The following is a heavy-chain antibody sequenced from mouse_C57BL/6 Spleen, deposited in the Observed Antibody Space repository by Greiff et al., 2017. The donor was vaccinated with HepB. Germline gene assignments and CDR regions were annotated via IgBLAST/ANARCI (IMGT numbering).Heavy chain of an antibody. CDR3: ARAEGTTGYFDV. CDR1: GFTFSDYG. V-gene: IGHV5-17*01. J-gene: IGHJ1*03. D-gene: IGHD2-14*01. CDR2: ISSGSSTI. Sequence: EVMLVESGGGLVKPGGSLKLSCAASGFTFSDYGMHWVRQAPEKGLEWVAYISSGSSTIYYADTVKGRFTISRDNAKNTLFLQMTSLRSEDTAMYYCARAEGTTGYFDVWGTGTTVTVGS.